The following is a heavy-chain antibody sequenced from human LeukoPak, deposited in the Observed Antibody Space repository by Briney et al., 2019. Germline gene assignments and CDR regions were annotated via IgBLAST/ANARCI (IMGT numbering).Heavy chain of an antibody. J-gene: IGHJ4*02. CDR3: ARGNTAMVTLDY. V-gene: IGHV3-21*01. CDR2: ISSSSSYI. D-gene: IGHD5-18*01. Sequence: GGSLRLSCAASGFTFSSYSMNWVRQAPGKGLEWVSSISSSSSYIYYADSVKGRFTISRDNAKNSLYLQMNSLRDEDTAVYYCARGNTAMVTLDYWGQGTLVTVSS. CDR1: GFTFSSYS.